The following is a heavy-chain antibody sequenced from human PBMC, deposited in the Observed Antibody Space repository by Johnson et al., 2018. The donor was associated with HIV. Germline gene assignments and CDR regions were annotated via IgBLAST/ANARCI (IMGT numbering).Heavy chain of an antibody. CDR3: ARDLYYGSGSSVAFDI. CDR1: GFTFDDYG. CDR2: INWNGGST. D-gene: IGHD3-10*01. V-gene: IGHV3-20*04. J-gene: IGHJ3*02. Sequence: VQLVESGGGVVRPGGSLRLSCAASGFTFDDYGMSWVRQAPGKGLEWVSGINWNGGSTGYADSVKGRFTISRDNAKNSLYLQMNSLRAADTALYYCARDLYYGSGSSVAFDIWGQGTMVTVSS.